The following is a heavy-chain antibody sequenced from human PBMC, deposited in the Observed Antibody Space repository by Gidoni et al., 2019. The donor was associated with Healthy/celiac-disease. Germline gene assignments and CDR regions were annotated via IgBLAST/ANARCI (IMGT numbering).Heavy chain of an antibody. CDR1: GCTFSSYA. D-gene: IGHD6-19*01. J-gene: IGHJ4*02. CDR2: ISGSGGST. Sequence: EVQLLESGGGLVQPGGSLRLSCAASGCTFSSYAMSWVRQAPGKGLEWVSAISGSGGSTYYADSVKGRFTISRDNSKNTLYLQMNSLRAEDTAVYYCAKVVVDSGWQFDYWGQGTLVTVSS. V-gene: IGHV3-23*01. CDR3: AKVVVDSGWQFDY.